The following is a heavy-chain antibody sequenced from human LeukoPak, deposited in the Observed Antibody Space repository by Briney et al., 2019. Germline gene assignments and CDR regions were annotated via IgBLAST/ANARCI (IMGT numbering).Heavy chain of an antibody. CDR3: ASSPTTYYDFWSGFLRVVDAFDI. Sequence: KSSETLSLTCTVSGGSISSYYWSWIRQPPGKGLEWIGYIYYSGSTNYNPSLKSRVTISVDTSKNQFSLKLSSVTAADTAMYYCASSPTTYYDFWSGFLRVVDAFDIWGQGTMVTVSS. CDR2: IYYSGST. D-gene: IGHD3-3*01. J-gene: IGHJ3*02. V-gene: IGHV4-59*08. CDR1: GGSISSYY.